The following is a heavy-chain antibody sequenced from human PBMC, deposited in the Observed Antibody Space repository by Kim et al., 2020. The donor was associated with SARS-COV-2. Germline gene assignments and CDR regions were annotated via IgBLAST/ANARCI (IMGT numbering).Heavy chain of an antibody. J-gene: IGHJ4*02. V-gene: IGHV4-31*02. Sequence: NPSLKSRVTISVDTSKNQFSLKLSSVTAADTAVYYCARAGYCGGDCYSDYWGQGTLVTVSS. D-gene: IGHD2-21*02. CDR3: ARAGYCGGDCYSDY.